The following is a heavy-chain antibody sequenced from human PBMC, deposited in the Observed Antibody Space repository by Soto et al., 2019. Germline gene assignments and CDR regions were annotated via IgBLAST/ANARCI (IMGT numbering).Heavy chain of an antibody. D-gene: IGHD5-18*01. J-gene: IGHJ4*02. Sequence: EVQLLESGGGLVQPGGSLRLSCAASGFTFSSYAMSWVRQAPGKGLEWVSAISGSGGSTYYADSVKGRFTISRDKSKNTLYLQMNSLRAEDTAVYYCAKLRGENTATFDYWGQGTLVTVSS. CDR1: GFTFSSYA. CDR3: AKLRGENTATFDY. CDR2: ISGSGGST. V-gene: IGHV3-23*01.